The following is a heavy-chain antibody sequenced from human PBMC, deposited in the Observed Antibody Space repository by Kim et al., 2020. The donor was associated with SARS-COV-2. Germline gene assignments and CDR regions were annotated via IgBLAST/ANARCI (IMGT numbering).Heavy chain of an antibody. D-gene: IGHD6-13*01. CDR3: ARATAAAGKNYYYYYGMD. V-gene: IGHV4-34*01. CDR2: INHSGST. Sequence: SETLSLTCAVYGGSFSGYYWSWIRQPPGKGLEWIWEINHSGSTNYNPSLKSRVTISVDTSKNQLSLKLSSVTAADTAVYYCARATAAAGKNYYYYYGMD. J-gene: IGHJ6*01. CDR1: GGSFSGYY.